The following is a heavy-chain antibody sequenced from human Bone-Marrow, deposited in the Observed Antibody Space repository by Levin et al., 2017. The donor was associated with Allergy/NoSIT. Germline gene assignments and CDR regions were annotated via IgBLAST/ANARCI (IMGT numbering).Heavy chain of an antibody. V-gene: IGHV4-39*01. Sequence: SETLSLTCTVSGGSISSSSYYWGWIRQPPGKGLEWIGSIYYSGSTYYNPFLKSRVTISVDTSKNQFSLKLSSVTAADTAVYYCARRAHYGCWFDPWGQGTLVTVSS. CDR3: ARRAHYGCWFDP. CDR2: IYYSGST. CDR1: GGSISSSSYY. D-gene: IGHD4-17*01. J-gene: IGHJ5*02.